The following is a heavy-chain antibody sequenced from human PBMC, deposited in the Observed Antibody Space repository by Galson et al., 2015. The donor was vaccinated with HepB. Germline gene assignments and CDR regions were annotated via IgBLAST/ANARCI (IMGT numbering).Heavy chain of an antibody. J-gene: IGHJ4*02. V-gene: IGHV3-64D*06. CDR1: GFTFSSYA. D-gene: IGHD3-3*01. CDR2: ISSNGGST. CDR3: VKAMTIFGVVNALDY. Sequence: SLRLSCAASGFTFSSYAMHWVRQAPGKGLEYVSAISSNGGSTYYADSVKGRFTISRDNSKNTLYLQMSSLRAEDTAVYYCVKAMTIFGVVNALDYWGQGTLVTVSS.